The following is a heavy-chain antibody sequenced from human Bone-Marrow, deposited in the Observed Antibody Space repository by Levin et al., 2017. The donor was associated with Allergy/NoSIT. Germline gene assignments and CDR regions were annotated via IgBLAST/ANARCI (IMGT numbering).Heavy chain of an antibody. CDR1: GFTFSRHS. CDR3: VARSNGMDV. V-gene: IGHV3-48*01. Sequence: GESLKISCTASGFTFSRHSMNWVRQAPGKGLEWISFISSRGTTVFYADSVRGRFNISRDSSKNTLSLQMNSLRVEDTAVYYCVARSNGMDVWGQGTTVTVSS. D-gene: IGHD6-6*01. J-gene: IGHJ6*02. CDR2: ISSRGTTV.